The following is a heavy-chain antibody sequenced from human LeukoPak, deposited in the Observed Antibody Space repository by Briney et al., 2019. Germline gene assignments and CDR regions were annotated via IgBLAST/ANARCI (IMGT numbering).Heavy chain of an antibody. CDR2: ISAYNGNT. J-gene: IGHJ5*02. V-gene: IGHV1-18*01. Sequence: GASVKVSCKASGYTFTSYGISWVRQAPGQGLEWMGWISAYNGNTNYAQKLQGRVTMTTDTSTSTAYMELRSLRSDDTAVYYCARDPGRYEDLVVVPAATYNWFDPWGQGTLVTVSS. CDR3: ARDPGRYEDLVVVPAATYNWFDP. CDR1: GYTFTSYG. D-gene: IGHD2-2*01.